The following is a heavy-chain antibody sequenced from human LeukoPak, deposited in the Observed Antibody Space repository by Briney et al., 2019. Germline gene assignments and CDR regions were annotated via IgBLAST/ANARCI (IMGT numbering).Heavy chain of an antibody. CDR1: GYTFTGYY. J-gene: IGHJ4*02. Sequence: ASVKVSCKASGYTFTGYYMHWVRQAPGQGLEWMGWINPNSGGTNYAQKFQGRVTMTRDTSISTAYMELSRLRSDDTAVYYCARDGGTMVAAFDYWGQGTLVTVSS. CDR2: INPNSGGT. CDR3: ARDGGTMVAAFDY. D-gene: IGHD3-10*01. V-gene: IGHV1-2*02.